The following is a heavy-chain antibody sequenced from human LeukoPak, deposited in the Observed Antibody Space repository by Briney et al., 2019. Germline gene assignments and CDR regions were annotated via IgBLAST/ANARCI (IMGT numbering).Heavy chain of an antibody. V-gene: IGHV3-15*01. CDR3: TTGVLGLKQLVRP. CDR1: GFTFSNAW. CDR2: IKSKTDGWTT. Sequence: GGSLRLSCATSGFTFSNAWMSWVRQAPGKGLEWVGRIKSKTDGWTTDYAAPVKGRFTISRDDSNNTLYLQIHSLKTEDTAVYYCTTGVLGLKQLVRPWGQGTLVTVSS. D-gene: IGHD6-6*01. J-gene: IGHJ5*02.